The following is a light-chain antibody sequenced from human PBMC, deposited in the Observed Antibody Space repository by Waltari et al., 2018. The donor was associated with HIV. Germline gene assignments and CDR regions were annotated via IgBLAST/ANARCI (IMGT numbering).Light chain of an antibody. CDR2: DNN. CDR1: TSTIGSNT. J-gene: IGLJ3*02. V-gene: IGLV1-44*01. CDR3: STWDDNLNGPV. Sequence: QSALTQAPSASGTPGQRVDISCSGATSTIGSNTVNWYQHLPGAAPKLLIYDNNQRPSGIPDRFSGSKSGSSASLAITGLQSDDEADFYCSTWDDNLNGPVFGGGTRLTVL.